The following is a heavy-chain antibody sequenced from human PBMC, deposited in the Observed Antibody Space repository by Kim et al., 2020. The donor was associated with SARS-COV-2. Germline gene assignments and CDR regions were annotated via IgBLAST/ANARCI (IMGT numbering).Heavy chain of an antibody. Sequence: DSVKGRVTISRDNTKNSLYLQMNSRRDEDTAVYYCARVGYYYDSRGSDDYWGQGTLVTVSS. V-gene: IGHV3-48*02. J-gene: IGHJ4*02. CDR3: ARVGYYYDSRGSDDY. D-gene: IGHD3-22*01.